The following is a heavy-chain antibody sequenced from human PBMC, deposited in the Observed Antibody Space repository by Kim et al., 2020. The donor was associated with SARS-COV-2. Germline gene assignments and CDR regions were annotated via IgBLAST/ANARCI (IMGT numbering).Heavy chain of an antibody. CDR2: IYYSGST. CDR3: ARHVNHLPGYDILTGYNRRWRYYYYMDV. J-gene: IGHJ6*03. D-gene: IGHD3-9*01. Sequence: SETLSLTCTVSGGSISSYYWSWIRQPPGKGLEWIGYIYYSGSTNYNPSLKSRVTISVDTSKNQFSLKLSSVTAADTAVYYCARHVNHLPGYDILTGYNRRWRYYYYMDVWGKGTTVTVSS. V-gene: IGHV4-59*08. CDR1: GGSISSYY.